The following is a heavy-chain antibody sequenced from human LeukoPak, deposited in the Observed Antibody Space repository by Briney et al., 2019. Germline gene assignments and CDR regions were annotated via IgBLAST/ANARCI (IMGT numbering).Heavy chain of an antibody. CDR3: ARVMVDYYDSSGYYYGY. Sequence: ASVTVSCKASGYTFTGYYMHWVRQAPGQGLEWMGWINPNSGGTNYAQKFQGRVTMTRDTSISTAYMELSRLRSDDTAVYYCARVMVDYYDSSGYYYGYWGQGTLVTVSS. V-gene: IGHV1-2*02. CDR1: GYTFTGYY. CDR2: INPNSGGT. D-gene: IGHD3-22*01. J-gene: IGHJ4*02.